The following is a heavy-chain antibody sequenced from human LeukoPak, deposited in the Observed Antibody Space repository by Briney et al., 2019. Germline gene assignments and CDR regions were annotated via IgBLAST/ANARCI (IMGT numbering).Heavy chain of an antibody. D-gene: IGHD1-26*01. CDR3: AKDQDVYSGSQS. Sequence: GGSLRLSCAASGFTFSSYAMSWVRQAPGKGLGWVSAISGSGGSTYYADSVKGRFTISRDNSKNTLYLQMNSLRVEDTAIYYCAKDQDVYSGSQSWGQGTLVTVSS. CDR1: GFTFSSYA. V-gene: IGHV3-23*01. J-gene: IGHJ4*02. CDR2: ISGSGGST.